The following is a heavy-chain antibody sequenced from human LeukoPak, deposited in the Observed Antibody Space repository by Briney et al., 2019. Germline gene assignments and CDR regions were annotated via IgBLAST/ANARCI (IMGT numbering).Heavy chain of an antibody. V-gene: IGHV4-31*02. Sequence: LRLSCAASGFTFSSYSMNWVRQHPGKGLEWIGYIYYSGSTYYNPSLKSRVTISVDTSKNQFSLKLSSVTAADTTVYYCARGFTVAGTGWFDPWGQGTLVTVSS. J-gene: IGHJ5*02. CDR2: IYYSGST. CDR3: ARGFTVAGTGWFDP. CDR1: GFTFSSYS. D-gene: IGHD6-19*01.